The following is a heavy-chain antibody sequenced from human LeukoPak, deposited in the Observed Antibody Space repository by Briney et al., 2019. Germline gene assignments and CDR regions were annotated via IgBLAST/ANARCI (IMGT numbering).Heavy chain of an antibody. V-gene: IGHV5-51*01. CDR1: GYSFTSYW. Sequence: GESLKISCQGSGYSFTSYWIGWVRQVPGKGLEWRGFIYPGVADTRYTPSFQGEVTISADKSISTAYLQWSSLKASDTAMYYCARPLVIAAAGPLFDYWGQGTPVTVSS. CDR3: ARPLVIAAAGPLFDY. CDR2: IYPGVADT. D-gene: IGHD6-13*01. J-gene: IGHJ4*02.